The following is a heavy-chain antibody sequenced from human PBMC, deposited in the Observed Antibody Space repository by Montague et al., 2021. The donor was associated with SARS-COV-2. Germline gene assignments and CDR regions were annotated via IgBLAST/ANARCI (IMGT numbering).Heavy chain of an antibody. CDR2: IDWDDDK. CDR1: GFSLSTSGMC. V-gene: IGHV2-70*01. D-gene: IGHD3-9*01. J-gene: IGHJ6*02. Sequence: PALVKPTQTLTLTCTFSGFSLSTSGMCVSWIRRPPGKALEWLALIDWDDDKYYSTSLKTRLTISKDTSKNQVVLTMTNMDPVDTATYYCARDILTGYLYGMDVWGQGTTVTVSS. CDR3: ARDILTGYLYGMDV.